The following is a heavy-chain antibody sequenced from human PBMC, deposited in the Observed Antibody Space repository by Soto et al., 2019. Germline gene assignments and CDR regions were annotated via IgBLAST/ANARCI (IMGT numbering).Heavy chain of an antibody. CDR3: ARDPGRGYCSSTSCYLYGMDV. CDR2: TYYRSKWYN. V-gene: IGHV6-1*01. D-gene: IGHD2-2*01. CDR1: GDSVSSNSAA. J-gene: IGHJ6*02. Sequence: KQSQTLSLTCAISGDSVSSNSAAWNWIRQSPSRGLEWLGRTYYRSKWYNDYAVSVKSRITINPDTSKNQFSLQLNSVTPGDTAVYYCARDPGRGYCSSTSCYLYGMDVWGQGTTVTVSS.